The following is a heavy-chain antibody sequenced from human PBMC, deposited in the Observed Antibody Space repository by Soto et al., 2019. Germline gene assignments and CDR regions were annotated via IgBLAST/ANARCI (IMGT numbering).Heavy chain of an antibody. CDR1: GYTFTSYY. CDR2: INPSGGST. J-gene: IGHJ6*02. Sequence: ASVKVSCKASGYTFTSYYMHWVRQAPGQGLEWMGIINPSGGSTSYAQKFQGRVTMTRDTSTSTVYMELSSLRSEDTAVYYCARDKWLLYSVGQYYYYGMDVWGQGTTVTVSS. CDR3: ARDKWLLYSVGQYYYYGMDV. V-gene: IGHV1-46*01. D-gene: IGHD3-3*01.